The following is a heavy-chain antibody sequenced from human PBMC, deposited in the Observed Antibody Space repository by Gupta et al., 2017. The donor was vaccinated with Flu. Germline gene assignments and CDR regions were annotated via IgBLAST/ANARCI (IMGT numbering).Heavy chain of an antibody. CDR3: ARGGQYQRSRDNY. CDR1: SYG. CDR2: LWYDGSNK. J-gene: IGHJ4*02. V-gene: IGHV3-33*01. Sequence: SYGIRCVRKAPGKVVKWVAMLWYDGSNKYNADSVKGRVTISRDKSKNTLFLQINSVRAEDTAVYYCARGGQYQRSRDNYWGQGTLVTVSS. D-gene: IGHD2-2*01.